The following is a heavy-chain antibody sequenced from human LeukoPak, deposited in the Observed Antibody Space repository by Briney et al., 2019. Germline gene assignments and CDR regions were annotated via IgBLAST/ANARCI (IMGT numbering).Heavy chain of an antibody. CDR1: GFTVSSNY. Sequence: PGGSLRLSCAASGFTVSSNYMSWVRQAPGKGLEWVSVIYSGGSTYYADSVKGRFTISRDNSKNTLYLQMNSLRAEDTAVYYCARDRGSSWSLFDYWGQGTLVTVSS. CDR2: IYSGGST. CDR3: ARDRGSSWSLFDY. V-gene: IGHV3-53*05. D-gene: IGHD6-13*01. J-gene: IGHJ4*02.